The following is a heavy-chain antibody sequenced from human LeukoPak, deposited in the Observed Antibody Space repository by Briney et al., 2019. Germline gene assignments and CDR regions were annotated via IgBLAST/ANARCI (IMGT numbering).Heavy chain of an antibody. CDR2: ISGSGGST. V-gene: IGHV3-23*01. CDR1: GFTFSSYG. Sequence: QPGGSLRLSCAASGFTFSSYGMSWVRQAPGKGLEWVSAISGSGGSTYYADSVKGRFTISRDNSKNTLYLQMNSLRAEDTAVYYCAKDNSGRRYCSSTSCVYYYYMDVWGKGTTVTVSS. CDR3: AKDNSGRRYCSSTSCVYYYYMDV. D-gene: IGHD2-2*01. J-gene: IGHJ6*03.